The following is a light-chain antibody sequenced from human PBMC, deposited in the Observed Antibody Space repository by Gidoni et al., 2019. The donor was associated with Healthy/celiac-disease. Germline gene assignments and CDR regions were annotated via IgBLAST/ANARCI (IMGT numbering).Light chain of an antibody. CDR1: SSHVGGYNY. J-gene: IGLJ1*01. V-gene: IGLV2-14*01. Sequence: QSALTQPASVSGSPGQSLTISCTGTSSHVGGYNYVSWYQQHPGKAPKRMIYDVSNRPSGVSNRFSGSKSGNTASLTISGLQAEDEADYYCSSYTSSSTHNYVFGTGTKVTVL. CDR2: DVS. CDR3: SSYTSSSTHNYV.